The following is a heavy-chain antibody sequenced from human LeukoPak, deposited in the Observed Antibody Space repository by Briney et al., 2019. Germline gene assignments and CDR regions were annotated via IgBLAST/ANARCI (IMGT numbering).Heavy chain of an antibody. CDR3: ATDQSIAGPTTADY. D-gene: IGHD1-26*01. V-gene: IGHV3-74*01. CDR1: GFTFSSFW. CDR2: INTDGSNT. Sequence: GGSLRLSCAASGFTFSSFWMHWVHQAPGKGLVWVSRINTDGSNTIYADSVKGRFTISRDNAKNTLYLQMNSLRAEDTAVYYCATDQSIAGPTTADYWGQGTLVTVSS. J-gene: IGHJ4*02.